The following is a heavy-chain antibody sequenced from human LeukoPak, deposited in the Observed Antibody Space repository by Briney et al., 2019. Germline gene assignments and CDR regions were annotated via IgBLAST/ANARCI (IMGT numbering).Heavy chain of an antibody. CDR1: GFTFSSYS. CDR3: ARDLTSTYYYDSSGYSHFDY. J-gene: IGHJ4*02. D-gene: IGHD3-22*01. V-gene: IGHV3-21*01. Sequence: GGTLRLSCAASGFTFSSYSMNWVGQAPGKGLEWVSSISSSSSYIYYADSVKGRFTISRDNAKNSLYLQMNSLRAEDTAVYYCARDLTSTYYYDSSGYSHFDYWGQGTLVTVSS. CDR2: ISSSSSYI.